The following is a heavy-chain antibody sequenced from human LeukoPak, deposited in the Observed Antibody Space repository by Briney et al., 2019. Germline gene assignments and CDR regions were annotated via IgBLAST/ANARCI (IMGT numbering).Heavy chain of an antibody. J-gene: IGHJ4*02. D-gene: IGHD3-10*01. CDR2: INSDGSST. V-gene: IGHV3-74*01. CDR3: ARGLYASGNYGIAY. Sequence: RGSLRLSCEASGFTFNTYWMQWVRQAPGKGLVWVSRINSDGSSTVYPDSVKGRFTISRDNAKNTLYLQMNSLRAEDAAVYYCARGLYASGNYGIAYWGQGILVTVSS. CDR1: GFTFNTYW.